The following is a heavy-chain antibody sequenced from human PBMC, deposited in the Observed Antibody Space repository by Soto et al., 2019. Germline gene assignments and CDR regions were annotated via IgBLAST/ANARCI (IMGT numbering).Heavy chain of an antibody. CDR2: IIPIFGTA. CDR1: GGTFSSYA. D-gene: IGHD2-2*01. V-gene: IGHV1-69*12. Sequence: QVQLVQSGAEVKKPGSSVKVSCKASGGTFSSYAISWVRQAPGQGLEWMGGIIPIFGTANYAQKFQGRVTIPADESTSRAYMERRSLRSEDTAVQYCARYGRKLLFESKYWFDPWGQGTLVTVSS. CDR3: ARYGRKLLFESKYWFDP. J-gene: IGHJ5*02.